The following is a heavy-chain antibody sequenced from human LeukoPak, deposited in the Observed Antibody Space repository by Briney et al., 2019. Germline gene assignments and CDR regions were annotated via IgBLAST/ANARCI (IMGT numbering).Heavy chain of an antibody. V-gene: IGHV1-18*01. CDR3: ARDRRGSRYYYDSSVALHDY. CDR2: ISAYNGNT. J-gene: IGHJ4*02. CDR1: GYTFTSYG. Sequence: ASVKVSCKASGYTFTSYGISWVRQAPGQGLEWMGWISAYNGNTNCAQKLQGRVTMTTDTSTSTAYMELRSLRSDDTAVYYCARDRRGSRYYYDSSVALHDYWGQGTLVTVSS. D-gene: IGHD3-22*01.